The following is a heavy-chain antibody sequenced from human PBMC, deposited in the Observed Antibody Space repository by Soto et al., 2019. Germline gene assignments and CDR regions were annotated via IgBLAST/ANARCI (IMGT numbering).Heavy chain of an antibody. CDR3: ARGGSGGGRIAAAGTYYYYGMDV. J-gene: IGHJ6*02. Sequence: GGSLRLSCAASGFTFSSYSMNWVRQAPGKGLEWVSYISSSSSTIYYADSVKGRFTISRDNAKNSLYLQMNSLRDEDTAVYYCARGGSGGGRIAAAGTYYYYGMDVWGQGTTVTVSS. CDR2: ISSSSSTI. CDR1: GFTFSSYS. V-gene: IGHV3-48*02. D-gene: IGHD6-13*01.